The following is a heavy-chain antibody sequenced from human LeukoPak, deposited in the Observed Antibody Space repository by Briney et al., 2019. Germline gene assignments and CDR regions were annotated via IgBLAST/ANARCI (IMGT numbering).Heavy chain of an antibody. V-gene: IGHV4-39*07. CDR1: GGSISSSSYY. Sequence: PSETLSLTCTVSGGSISSSSYYWGWIRQPPGKGLEWIGSIYYSGSTNYNPSLKSRVTISVDTSKNQFSLKLSSVTAADTAVYYCARGLLGWQQLRYFDYWGQGTLVTVSS. D-gene: IGHD6-13*01. J-gene: IGHJ4*02. CDR2: IYYSGST. CDR3: ARGLLGWQQLRYFDY.